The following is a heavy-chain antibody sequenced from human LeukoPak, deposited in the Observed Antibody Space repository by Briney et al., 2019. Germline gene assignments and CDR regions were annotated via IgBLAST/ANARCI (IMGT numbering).Heavy chain of an antibody. D-gene: IGHD3-22*01. J-gene: IGHJ4*02. CDR3: ARARGYYYDSSGFDY. V-gene: IGHV4-4*02. CDR1: GGSISSSNW. CDR2: IYHSGST. Sequence: SGTLSLTCAVSGGSISSSNWWSWVRQPPGKGLEWIGEIYHSGSTNYNPSLKSRVTISVDKSKNQFSLKLSSVTAADTAVYYCARARGYYYDSSGFDYWGQETLVTVSS.